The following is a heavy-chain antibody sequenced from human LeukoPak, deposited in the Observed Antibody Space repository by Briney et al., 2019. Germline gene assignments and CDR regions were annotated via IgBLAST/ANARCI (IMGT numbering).Heavy chain of an antibody. Sequence: SETLSLTCAVYGGSFSGYYWSWIRQPPGKGLEWIGEINHSGSTNYNPSLKSRVTISVDTSKNQFSLKLSSVTAADTAVYYCARYIAVAGLGYWGQGTLVTVSS. CDR2: INHSGST. D-gene: IGHD6-19*01. CDR3: ARYIAVAGLGY. J-gene: IGHJ4*02. CDR1: GGSFSGYY. V-gene: IGHV4-34*01.